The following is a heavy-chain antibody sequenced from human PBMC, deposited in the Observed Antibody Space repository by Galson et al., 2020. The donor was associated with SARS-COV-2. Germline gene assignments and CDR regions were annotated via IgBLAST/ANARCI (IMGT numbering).Heavy chain of an antibody. CDR3: ARAYVTGWSAQAARNYYLDS. CDR2: ITSSGSTI. J-gene: IGHJ4*02. D-gene: IGHD6-19*01. Sequence: GGSLRLSCAASGFSFSEYHMAWIRQPPGKGLEWISYITSSGSTIYYANSVKGRFTVSRDSAADSLSLQMQSLTAEDTAIYFCARAYVTGWSAQAARNYYLDSWGLGTLVTGSS. CDR1: GFSFSEYH. V-gene: IGHV3-11*01.